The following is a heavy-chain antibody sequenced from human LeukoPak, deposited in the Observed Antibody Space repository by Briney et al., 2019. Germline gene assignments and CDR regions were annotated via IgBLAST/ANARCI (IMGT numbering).Heavy chain of an antibody. Sequence: PGGSLRLSCAASGFTFSSYGMHWVRQAPGKGLEWVAVIWYDGSNKYYADSVKGRFTISRDNSKNTLYLQMNSPRAEDTAVYYCAREFSSNSGGDYWGQGTLVTVSS. J-gene: IGHJ4*02. CDR1: GFTFSSYG. D-gene: IGHD3-10*01. CDR2: IWYDGSNK. CDR3: AREFSSNSGGDY. V-gene: IGHV3-33*01.